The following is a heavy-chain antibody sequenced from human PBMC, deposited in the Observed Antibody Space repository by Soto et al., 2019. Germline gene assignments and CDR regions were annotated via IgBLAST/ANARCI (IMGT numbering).Heavy chain of an antibody. J-gene: IGHJ6*02. D-gene: IGHD6-13*01. V-gene: IGHV1-18*01. CDR3: GRVKRRGSSPFDYHYYGMDV. CDR1: GYTFTSYG. CDR2: ISAYNGNT. Sequence: ASVKVSCKASGYTFTSYGISWVRQAPGQGLEWMGWISAYNGNTNYAQKLQGRVTMTTDTSASTAYMELSSLRSEDTAVYYCGRVKRRGSSPFDYHYYGMDVWGQGTTVTVSS.